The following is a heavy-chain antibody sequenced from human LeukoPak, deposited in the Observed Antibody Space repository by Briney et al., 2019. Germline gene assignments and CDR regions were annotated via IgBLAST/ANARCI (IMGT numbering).Heavy chain of an antibody. CDR2: ISSSGSTI. Sequence: GGSLRLSCAASGFTFSDYYMSWIRQAPGKGLEWVSYISSSGSTIYYADSVKGRFTISRDNAKNSLYLQMNSLSAEDTAVYYCARLKETYYYDSSGYFDYWGQGTLVTVSS. V-gene: IGHV3-11*04. D-gene: IGHD3-22*01. J-gene: IGHJ4*02. CDR3: ARLKETYYYDSSGYFDY. CDR1: GFTFSDYY.